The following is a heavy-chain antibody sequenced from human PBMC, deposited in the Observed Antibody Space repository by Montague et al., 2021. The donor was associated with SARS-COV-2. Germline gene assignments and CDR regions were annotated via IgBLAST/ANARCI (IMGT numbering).Heavy chain of an antibody. D-gene: IGHD5-24*01. CDR3: AKLTSRDGYNLRDY. V-gene: IGHV3-9*01. CDR2: ISWNSGSI. Sequence: SLRLSCAASGFTFDDYAMHWVRQAPGKGLEWVSGISWNSGSIGYXDSVKGRFTISRDNAKNSLYLQMNSLRAEDTALYYCAKLTSRDGYNLRDYWGQGTLVTVSS. CDR1: GFTFDDYA. J-gene: IGHJ4*02.